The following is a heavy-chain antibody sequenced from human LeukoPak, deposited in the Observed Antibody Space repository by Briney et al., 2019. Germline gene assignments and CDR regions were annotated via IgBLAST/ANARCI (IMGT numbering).Heavy chain of an antibody. CDR1: GYSFTSYW. J-gene: IGHJ1*01. Sequence: GESLKISCKGSGYSFTSYWIGWVRQMPGKGLEWMGIIYPGDSDTRYSPSFQGQVTISADKSISTAYLQWSSLKASGTAMYHCARLGSSWYFPKDFQHWGQGTLVTVSS. CDR3: ARLGSSWYFPKDFQH. CDR2: IYPGDSDT. V-gene: IGHV5-51*01. D-gene: IGHD6-13*01.